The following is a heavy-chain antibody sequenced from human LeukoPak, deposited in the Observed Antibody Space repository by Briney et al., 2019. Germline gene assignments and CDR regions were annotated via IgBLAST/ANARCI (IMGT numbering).Heavy chain of an antibody. CDR2: INWNGGST. CDR3: ARDSAAIENSSGYYPVFDY. D-gene: IGHD3-22*01. Sequence: GGSLRLSCAASGFTFDDYGMSWVRQAPGKGLEWVSGINWNGGSTGYADSVKGRFTISRDNAKNSLYLQMNSLRAEDTALYYCARDSAAIENSSGYYPVFDYWGQGTLVTVSS. CDR1: GFTFDDYG. V-gene: IGHV3-20*04. J-gene: IGHJ4*02.